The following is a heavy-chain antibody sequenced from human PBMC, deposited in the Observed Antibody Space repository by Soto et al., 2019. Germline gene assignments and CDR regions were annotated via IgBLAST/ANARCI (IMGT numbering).Heavy chain of an antibody. D-gene: IGHD3-10*01. J-gene: IGHJ4*02. CDR1: GFPFTTYG. CDR3: VGGQYYFDY. CDR2: ISYDGSNR. V-gene: IGHV3-30*03. Sequence: QVQLVESGGGVVQPGRSRRLSCAASGFPFTTYGMHWVREGPGKGLEWVAVISYDGSNRYYADSVKGRFTISRDNSKNTLYLQMNDLRPEDTALYYCVGGQYYFDYRGQGTLVTVSS.